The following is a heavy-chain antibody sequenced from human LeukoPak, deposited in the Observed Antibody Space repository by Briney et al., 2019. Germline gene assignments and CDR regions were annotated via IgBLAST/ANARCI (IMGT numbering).Heavy chain of an antibody. V-gene: IGHV3-48*03. CDR1: GFTFRSYE. Sequence: GRSLRLSCVASGFTFRSYEMNWVRQAPGKGLEWVSYISSSFTTNYADSVKGRFTISRDNAKNSLYLQMNSLRAEDTAVYYCARLYSYDSLDYWGQGTLVTVSS. CDR3: ARLYSYDSLDY. D-gene: IGHD3-16*02. J-gene: IGHJ4*02. CDR2: ISSSFTT.